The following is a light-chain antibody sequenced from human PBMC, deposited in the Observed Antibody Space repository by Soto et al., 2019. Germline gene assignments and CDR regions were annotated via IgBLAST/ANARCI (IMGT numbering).Light chain of an antibody. CDR1: SSDVGAYNF. V-gene: IGLV2-14*03. Sequence: QSALTQPASVSGSPGQSITISCTGTSSDVGAYNFVSWYQQHPGKVPKLMIFDVSSRPSGVSDRFSGSKSGNTASLTISGLQAEDEGDYYRSSDTSSSTHVFGSGTKLTVL. CDR2: DVS. CDR3: SSDTSSSTHV. J-gene: IGLJ1*01.